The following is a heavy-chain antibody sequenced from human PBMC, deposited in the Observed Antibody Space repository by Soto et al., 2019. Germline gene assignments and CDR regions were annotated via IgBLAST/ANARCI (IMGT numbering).Heavy chain of an antibody. V-gene: IGHV3-30*04. J-gene: IGHJ6*02. D-gene: IGHD2-21*02. CDR2: ISYDGSNK. CDR3: ARDTNCGGDCYYYYYGMDV. Sequence: GGSLRLSCAASGFTFSSYAMHWVRQAPGKGLEWVAVISYDGSNKYYADSVKGRFTISRDNSMNTLYLQMNSLRAEDTAVYYCARDTNCGGDCYYYYYGMDVWGQGTTVTVSS. CDR1: GFTFSSYA.